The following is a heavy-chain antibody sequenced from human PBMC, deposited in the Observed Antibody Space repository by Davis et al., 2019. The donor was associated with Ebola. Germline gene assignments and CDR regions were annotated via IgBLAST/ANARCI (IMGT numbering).Heavy chain of an antibody. CDR1: GGSVSSGSYY. V-gene: IGHV4-61*01. CDR3: ARGLSSYGDYYFDY. D-gene: IGHD4-17*01. J-gene: IGHJ4*02. CDR2: ISHSGSI. Sequence: SETLSLTCTVSGGSVSSGSYYWSWIRQPPGKGLEWIGEISHSGSINYNPSLKSRVTISIDKSRNQISLNLSSVTAADTAVYYCARGLSSYGDYYFDYWGQGTLVTVSS.